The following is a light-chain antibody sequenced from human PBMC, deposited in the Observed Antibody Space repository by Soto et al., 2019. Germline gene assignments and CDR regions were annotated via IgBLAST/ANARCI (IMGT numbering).Light chain of an antibody. CDR3: QQYGSS. Sequence: EIVLTQSPGTLSLSPGKRATLSCRASQSVSSSYLAWYQQKPGQAPRLLIYGASSRATGIPDRFSGSGSGTDFTLTISRLEPEDFAVYYCQQYGSSFGGGAKVEIK. CDR2: GAS. CDR1: QSVSSSY. J-gene: IGKJ4*01. V-gene: IGKV3-20*01.